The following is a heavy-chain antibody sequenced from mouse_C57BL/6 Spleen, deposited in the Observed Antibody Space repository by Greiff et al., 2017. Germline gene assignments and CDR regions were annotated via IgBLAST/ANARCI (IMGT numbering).Heavy chain of an antibody. CDR2: ISSGSSTI. Sequence: EVQRVESGGGLVKPGGSLKLSCAASGFTFSDYGMHWVRQAPEKGLEWVAYISSGSSTIYYADTVKGRFTISRDNAKNTLFLQMTSLRSEDTAMYYCAIITTVVATGDAMDYWGQGTSVTVSS. J-gene: IGHJ4*01. D-gene: IGHD1-1*01. CDR3: AIITTVVATGDAMDY. CDR1: GFTFSDYG. V-gene: IGHV5-17*01.